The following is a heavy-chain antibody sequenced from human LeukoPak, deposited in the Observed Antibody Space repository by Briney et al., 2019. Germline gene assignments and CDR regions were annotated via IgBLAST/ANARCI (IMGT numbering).Heavy chain of an antibody. D-gene: IGHD6-13*01. CDR1: GGTFSSYA. V-gene: IGHV1-69*06. Sequence: SVKVSCKASGGTFSSYAISWARQAPGQGLEWVGGIIPIFGTANYAQKFQGRVTITADKSTSTAYMELSSLRSEDTAVYYCTPIAAARTESWGQGTLVTVSS. CDR3: TPIAAARTES. J-gene: IGHJ4*02. CDR2: IIPIFGTA.